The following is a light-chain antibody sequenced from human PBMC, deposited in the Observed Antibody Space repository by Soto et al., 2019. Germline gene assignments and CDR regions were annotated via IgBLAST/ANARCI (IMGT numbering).Light chain of an antibody. Sequence: EIVLTQSPATVSLSPGDRATLSCRASQRIGTYLAWYQQKAGQAPSLLIYDTSNRATGIPTRFSGSGSGTDFTLTISSLEREDFAVYFCQHRSNSPPTWTFGQGTKVEIK. J-gene: IGKJ1*01. V-gene: IGKV3-11*01. CDR2: DTS. CDR3: QHRSNSPPTWT. CDR1: QRIGTY.